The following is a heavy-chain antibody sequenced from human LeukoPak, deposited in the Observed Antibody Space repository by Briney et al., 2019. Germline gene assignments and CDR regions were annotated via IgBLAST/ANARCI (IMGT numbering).Heavy chain of an antibody. V-gene: IGHV3-48*04. CDR1: GFTFSYYS. Sequence: GGSLRLPCAASGFTFSYYSMNWVRQAPGKGLEWVSYISSSSSTRYYADSVKGRFTISRDNAKNSLYLQMNSLRAEDTAVYYYAREYLEYYYDSSGYYDYWGQGTLVTVSS. J-gene: IGHJ4*02. CDR3: AREYLEYYYDSSGYYDY. D-gene: IGHD3-22*01. CDR2: ISSSSSTR.